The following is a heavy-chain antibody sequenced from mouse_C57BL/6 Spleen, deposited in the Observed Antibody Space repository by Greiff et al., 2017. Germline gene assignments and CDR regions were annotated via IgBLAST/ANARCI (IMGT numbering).Heavy chain of an antibody. D-gene: IGHD3-2*02. CDR1: GYTFTGYE. CDR3: ATMGDQATDYAMDY. CDR2: IDPETGGT. V-gene: IGHV1-15*01. J-gene: IGHJ4*01. Sequence: VQLMESGAELVRPGASVTLSCKASGYTFTGYEMHWVKQTPVHGLEWIGAIDPETGGTAYNQKFKGKAILTADTSSSTAYMELRSLTSEDTAVYYGATMGDQATDYAMDYWGQGTSVTVSS.